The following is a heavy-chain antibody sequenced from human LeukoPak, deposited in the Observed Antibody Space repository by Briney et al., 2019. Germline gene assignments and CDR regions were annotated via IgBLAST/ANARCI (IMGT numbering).Heavy chain of an antibody. CDR3: ARDKSGHYYDSSGQLDY. D-gene: IGHD3-22*01. CDR2: TNPSGGST. Sequence: GASVKVSCKASGYTFTSYYMHWVRQAPGQGLEWMGITNPSGGSTSYAQKFQGRVTMTRDTSTSTVYMELSSLRSEDTAVYYCARDKSGHYYDSSGQLDYWGQGTLVTVSS. CDR1: GYTFTSYY. V-gene: IGHV1-46*01. J-gene: IGHJ4*02.